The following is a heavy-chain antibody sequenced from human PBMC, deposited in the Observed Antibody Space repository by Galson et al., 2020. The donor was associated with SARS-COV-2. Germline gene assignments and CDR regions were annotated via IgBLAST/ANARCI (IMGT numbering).Heavy chain of an antibody. CDR3: TRIRKDSSSRWYGFDS. Sequence: ESGPTLVKPTQTLTLTCTFSGFSLSTTGMCINWIRQPPGKALEWLARIDWDDYKYYNTSLETRLTVSQDTSKNQVGLTLTNMDPVDTATYYCTRIRKDSSSRWYGFDSWGQGILVTVSS. V-gene: IGHV2-70*11. CDR2: IDWDDYK. D-gene: IGHD6-13*01. CDR1: GFSLSTTGMC. J-gene: IGHJ4*02.